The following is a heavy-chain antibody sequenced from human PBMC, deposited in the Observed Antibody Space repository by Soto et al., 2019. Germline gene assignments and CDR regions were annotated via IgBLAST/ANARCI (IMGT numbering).Heavy chain of an antibody. CDR2: MNPNSGNT. Sequence: QVQLVQSRAEVKKPGASVKVSCKASGYTFTSYDINWVRQATGQGLEWMGWMNPNSGNTGYAQKFQGRVTMTRNTSISTAYMELSSLRSEDTAVYYCARVGYCSGGSCSRGWFDPWGQGTLVTVSS. CDR1: GYTFTSYD. CDR3: ARVGYCSGGSCSRGWFDP. D-gene: IGHD2-15*01. V-gene: IGHV1-8*01. J-gene: IGHJ5*02.